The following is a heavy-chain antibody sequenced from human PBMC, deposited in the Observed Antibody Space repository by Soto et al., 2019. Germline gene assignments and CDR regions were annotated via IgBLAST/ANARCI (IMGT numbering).Heavy chain of an antibody. D-gene: IGHD2-2*01. CDR3: AREYAFSSDY. Sequence: SETLSLTCTVSGGSISSYYWSWIRQPPGKGLEWIGYIYYSGITNYNPSLKSRATISIDTFRNQFSLKLRSVTAADTAVYYCAREYAFSSDYWGQGTVVTVSS. J-gene: IGHJ4*02. CDR1: GGSISSYY. CDR2: IYYSGIT. V-gene: IGHV4-59*01.